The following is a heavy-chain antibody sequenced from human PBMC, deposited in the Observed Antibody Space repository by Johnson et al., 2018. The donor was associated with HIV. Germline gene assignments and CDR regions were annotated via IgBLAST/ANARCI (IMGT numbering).Heavy chain of an antibody. CDR3: AGRSSAWYEDAFDI. CDR1: GFTVSSNY. CDR2: IYSGGST. Sequence: VQLVESGGGVVQPGRSLRLSCAASGFTVSSNYMSWVRQAPGKGLEWVSVIYSGGSTYSAVSVKGRFTISRDSSKNTLFLQMNSLRVEDTAIYYCAGRSSAWYEDAFDIWGQVTMVTVSS. V-gene: IGHV3-66*01. J-gene: IGHJ3*02. D-gene: IGHD6-19*01.